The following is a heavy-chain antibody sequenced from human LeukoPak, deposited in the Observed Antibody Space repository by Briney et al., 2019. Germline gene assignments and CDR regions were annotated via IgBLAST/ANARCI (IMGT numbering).Heavy chain of an antibody. J-gene: IGHJ6*03. CDR3: AREYSGYENYYYYYYMDV. D-gene: IGHD5-12*01. Sequence: GGSLRLSCAASGFTFDDYGMSWVRQAPGKGLEWVSGINWNGGNTGYADSVKGRFTISRDTAKNSLYLQMNSLRAEETALYYCAREYSGYENYYYYYYMDVWGKGTTVTVSS. CDR1: GFTFDDYG. V-gene: IGHV3-20*04. CDR2: INWNGGNT.